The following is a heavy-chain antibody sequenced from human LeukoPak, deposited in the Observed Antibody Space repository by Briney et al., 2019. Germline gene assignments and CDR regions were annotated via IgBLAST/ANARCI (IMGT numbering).Heavy chain of an antibody. J-gene: IGHJ4*02. CDR1: GFTFSSYG. CDR2: IRYDGSNK. CDR3: AKCGMTMLPRIYDY. V-gene: IGHV3-30*02. D-gene: IGHD2-15*01. Sequence: GGSLRLSCAASGFTFSSYGMHWVRQAPGKGLEWVAFIRYDGSNKYYADSVKGRFTISRDNSKRTLYLQMNSLRAEDTAVYYCAKCGMTMLPRIYDYWGQGTLVTVSS.